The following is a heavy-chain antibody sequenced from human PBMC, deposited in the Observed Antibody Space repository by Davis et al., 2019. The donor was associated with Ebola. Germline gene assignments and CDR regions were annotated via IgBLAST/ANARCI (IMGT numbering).Heavy chain of an antibody. Sequence: MPSETLSLTCAVYGGSFSGYYWSWIRQHPGKGLEWIGSIYYSGSTYYNPSLKSRVTISVDTSKNQFSLKLSSVTAADTAVYYCARQRDIVLVPAAIPYSLPEYYYYGMDVWGQGTTVTVSS. V-gene: IGHV4-34*01. CDR1: GGSFSGYY. CDR3: ARQRDIVLVPAAIPYSLPEYYYYGMDV. D-gene: IGHD2-2*01. J-gene: IGHJ6*02. CDR2: IYYSGST.